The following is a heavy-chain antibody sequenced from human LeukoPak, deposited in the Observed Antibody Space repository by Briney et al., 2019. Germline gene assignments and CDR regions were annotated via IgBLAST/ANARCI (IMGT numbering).Heavy chain of an antibody. CDR2: IYYSGIT. J-gene: IGHJ4*02. Sequence: KPSETLSLTCTVSGGSINNSSYHWGWIRQPPGKGLEWIGSIYYSGITYYNPSLKSRVTISVDTSKNQLSLKLSSVTAADTAVYYCARLSSGNPADYWGQGTLVTVSS. D-gene: IGHD1-26*01. V-gene: IGHV4-39*01. CDR1: GGSINNSSYH. CDR3: ARLSSGNPADY.